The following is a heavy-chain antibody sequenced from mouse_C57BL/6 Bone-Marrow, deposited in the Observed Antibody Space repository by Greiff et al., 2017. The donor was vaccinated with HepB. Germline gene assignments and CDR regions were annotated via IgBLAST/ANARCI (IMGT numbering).Heavy chain of an antibody. CDR2: IDPSDSET. CDR1: GYTFTSYW. J-gene: IGHJ3*01. D-gene: IGHD4-1*01. V-gene: IGHV1-52*01. Sequence: QVQLQQPGAELVRPGSSVKLSCKASGYTFTSYWMHWVKQRPIQGLEWIGNIDPSDSETHYNQKFTDKATVTVDKSSSTADMQLSSLTSEDSAVYYCARDYLGRKGFAYWGQGTLVTVSA. CDR3: ARDYLGRKGFAY.